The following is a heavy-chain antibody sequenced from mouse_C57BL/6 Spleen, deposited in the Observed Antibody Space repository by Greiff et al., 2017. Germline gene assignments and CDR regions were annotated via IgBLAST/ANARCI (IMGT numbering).Heavy chain of an antibody. V-gene: IGHV1-69*01. Sequence: QVQLQQPGAELVMPGASVKLSCKASGYTFTSYWMHWVKQRPGQGLEWIGEIDPSDSYTNYTQKFKGKSTLTVDKSSSTAYMQLSSLTSEDSAVYYCARSYSNLYFDYWGQGTTLTVSS. CDR2: IDPSDSYT. J-gene: IGHJ2*01. CDR3: ARSYSNLYFDY. D-gene: IGHD2-5*01. CDR1: GYTFTSYW.